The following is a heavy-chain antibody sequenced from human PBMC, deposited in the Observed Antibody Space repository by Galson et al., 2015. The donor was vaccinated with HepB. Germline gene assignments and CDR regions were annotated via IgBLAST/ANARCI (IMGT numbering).Heavy chain of an antibody. CDR2: IWYDGSNK. V-gene: IGHV3-33*01. CDR3: AREGDYGGNSDHDAFDI. CDR1: GFTFSSYG. Sequence: SLRLSCAASGFTFSSYGMHWVRQAPGKGLEWVAVIWYDGSNKYYADSVKGRFTISRDNSKNTLYLQMNSLRAEDTAVYYCAREGDYGGNSDHDAFDIWGQGTMVTVSS. D-gene: IGHD4-23*01. J-gene: IGHJ3*02.